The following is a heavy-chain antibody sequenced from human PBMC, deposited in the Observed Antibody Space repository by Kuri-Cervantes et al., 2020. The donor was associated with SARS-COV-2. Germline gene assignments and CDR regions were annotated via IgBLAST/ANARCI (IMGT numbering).Heavy chain of an antibody. V-gene: IGHV4-34*01. J-gene: IGHJ5*02. CDR3: ARAGKSKRGTGPKYQLLNNWFDP. D-gene: IGHD2-2*01. Sequence: GSLRLSCAGYGGSFSGYYWSWIRQPPGKGLEWIGEINHSGSTNYNPSLKSRVTTSVDTSKNQFSLKLSSVTAADTAVYYCARAGKSKRGTGPKYQLLNNWFDPWGQGTLVTVSS. CDR1: GGSFSGYY. CDR2: INHSGST.